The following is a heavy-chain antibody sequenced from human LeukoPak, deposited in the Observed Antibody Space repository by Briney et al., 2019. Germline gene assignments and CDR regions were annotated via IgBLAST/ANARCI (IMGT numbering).Heavy chain of an antibody. V-gene: IGHV3-20*04. D-gene: IGHD2-2*01. CDR3: VRDRCSSTSCHDSPNWFDP. J-gene: IGHJ5*02. CDR1: GFTFDDYG. CDR2: VNWNGGST. Sequence: SGGSPRLSCAASGFTFDDYGVSWVRQAPGKGLEWISGVNWNGGSTGYADSVKGRFTISRDNAKNSLYLQMNSLRAEDTALYYCVRDRCSSTSCHDSPNWFDPWGQGTLVTVSS.